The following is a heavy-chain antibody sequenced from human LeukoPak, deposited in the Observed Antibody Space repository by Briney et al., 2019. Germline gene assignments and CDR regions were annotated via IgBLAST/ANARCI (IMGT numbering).Heavy chain of an antibody. V-gene: IGHV3-53*05. CDR1: GFTVSSNY. Sequence: PGGSLRLSCAASGFTVSSNYMGWVRQAPGKGLEWVSVIYSGGSTYYADSVKGRFTISRDNSKNTLYLQMNSLRAEDTAVYYCARDETPSTLLYYFDYWGQRTLVTVSS. J-gene: IGHJ4*02. CDR2: IYSGGST. D-gene: IGHD5/OR15-5a*01. CDR3: ARDETPSTLLYYFDY.